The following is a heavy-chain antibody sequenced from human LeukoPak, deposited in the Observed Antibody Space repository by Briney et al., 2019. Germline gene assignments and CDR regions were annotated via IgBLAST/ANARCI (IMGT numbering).Heavy chain of an antibody. CDR2: ISTDGSVT. D-gene: IGHD3-10*01. J-gene: IGHJ4*02. CDR3: AGIGGSGSYSGHYFDY. Sequence: GGSLRLSCAASGFTFSTYWKYWVRRAPGKGLVWVSRISTDGSVTSYADSVKGRFTISRDNAKNTMYLQMNSLRAEDTAVYYCAGIGGSGSYSGHYFDYWGQGTLVTVSS. V-gene: IGHV3-74*01. CDR1: GFTFSTYW.